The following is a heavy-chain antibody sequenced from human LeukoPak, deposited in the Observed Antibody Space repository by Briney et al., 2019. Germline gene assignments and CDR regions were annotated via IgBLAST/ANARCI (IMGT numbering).Heavy chain of an antibody. CDR3: ARGGGSERYSSSWYGGDYFDY. D-gene: IGHD6-13*01. CDR1: GFTFRSFG. Sequence: GGSLRLSCAASGFTFRSFGMSWVRQTPGRGLEWVSFISGTGLSAYYGDSVKGRFTISRDNSKNTLYLQMNSLRAEDTAVYYCARGGGSERYSSSWYGGDYFDYWGQGTLVTVSS. J-gene: IGHJ4*02. CDR2: ISGTGLSA. V-gene: IGHV3-23*01.